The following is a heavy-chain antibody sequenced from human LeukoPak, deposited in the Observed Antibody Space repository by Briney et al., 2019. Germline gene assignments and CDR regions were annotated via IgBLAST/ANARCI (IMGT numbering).Heavy chain of an antibody. CDR1: GYTFTSYG. CDR3: ARDSSSWYSIVWHAFDI. V-gene: IGHV1-69*06. D-gene: IGHD6-13*01. Sequence: GASVKVSCKASGYTFTSYGISWVRQAPGQGLEWMGGIIPIFGTANYAQKFQGRVTITADKSTSTAYMELSSLRSEDTAVYYCARDSSSWYSIVWHAFDIWGQGTMVTVSS. CDR2: IIPIFGTA. J-gene: IGHJ3*02.